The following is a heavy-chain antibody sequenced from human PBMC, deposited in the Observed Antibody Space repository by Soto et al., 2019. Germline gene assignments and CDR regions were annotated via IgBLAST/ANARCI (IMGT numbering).Heavy chain of an antibody. CDR3: AREGVRGMDV. Sequence: GASVKASCKASGYTLTSYDINCVRQATGQGLEWMGWMNPNSANTGYAQKFQGRVTMTRNTSISTAYMELSSLRSEDTAVYYYAREGVRGMDVWGQGTTVTVSS. D-gene: IGHD3-16*01. J-gene: IGHJ6*02. CDR2: MNPNSANT. V-gene: IGHV1-8*01. CDR1: GYTLTSYD.